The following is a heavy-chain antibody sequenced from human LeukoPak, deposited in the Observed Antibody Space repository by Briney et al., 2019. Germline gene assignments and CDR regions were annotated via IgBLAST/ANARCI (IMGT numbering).Heavy chain of an antibody. V-gene: IGHV3-9*01. CDR2: ISWNSGSI. CDR1: GFTFDDYA. J-gene: IGHJ4*02. D-gene: IGHD3-16*02. Sequence: TGGSLRLSCAASGFTFDDYAMHWVRQAPGKGLEWVSGISWNSGSIGYADSVKGRFTISRDNAKNSLYLQMNSLRAEDTAVYYCARGLRLGELSLWGPFDYWGQGTLVTVSS. CDR3: ARGLRLGELSLWGPFDY.